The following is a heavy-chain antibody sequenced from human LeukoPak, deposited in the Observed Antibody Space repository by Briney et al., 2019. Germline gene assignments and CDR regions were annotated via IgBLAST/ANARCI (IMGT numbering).Heavy chain of an antibody. V-gene: IGHV3-23*01. Sequence: GGSLRLSCAASGFTFSSYAMSWVRQAPGKGLEWVSAISGSGGSTYYADSVKGRFTISRDNSKNTLYLQMNSLRAEDTAVYYCAKDLYDSSGYYYIATAFDIWGQGTMVTVSS. D-gene: IGHD3-22*01. CDR3: AKDLYDSSGYYYIATAFDI. J-gene: IGHJ3*02. CDR1: GFTFSSYA. CDR2: ISGSGGST.